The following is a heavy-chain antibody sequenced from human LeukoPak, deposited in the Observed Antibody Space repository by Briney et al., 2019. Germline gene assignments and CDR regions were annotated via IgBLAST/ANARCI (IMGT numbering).Heavy chain of an antibody. CDR2: IWYDGSNK. V-gene: IGHV3-33*01. Sequence: PGGSLRLSCAASGFAFSSYGMHWVRQAPGKGLEWVAVIWYDGSNKYYADSVKGRFTISRDNSKNTLYLQMNSLRAEDTAVYHCARVPSYDILTGYHTGFDYWGQGTLVTVSS. J-gene: IGHJ4*02. CDR3: ARVPSYDILTGYHTGFDY. CDR1: GFAFSSYG. D-gene: IGHD3-9*01.